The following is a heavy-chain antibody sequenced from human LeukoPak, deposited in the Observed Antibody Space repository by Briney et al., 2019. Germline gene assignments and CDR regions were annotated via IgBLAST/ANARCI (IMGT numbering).Heavy chain of an antibody. CDR1: GFTFSGSA. D-gene: IGHD3-22*01. CDR3: TRRLGAYYYDSSPQAFDI. V-gene: IGHV3-73*01. J-gene: IGHJ3*02. Sequence: PGGSLRLSCAASGFTFSGSAMHWVRQASGKGLEWVGRIRSKANSYTTAYAASVKGRFTISRDDSKNTAYLQMNSLKTEDTAVYYCTRRLGAYYYDSSPQAFDIWGQGTMVTVSS. CDR2: IRSKANSYTT.